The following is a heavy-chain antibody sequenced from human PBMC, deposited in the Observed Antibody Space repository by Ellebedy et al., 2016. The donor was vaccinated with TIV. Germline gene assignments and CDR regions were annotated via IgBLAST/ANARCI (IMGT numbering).Heavy chain of an antibody. Sequence: PGGSLRLSCAASGFTFSTHAMHWLRQAPAKGLEWVGFIWADGSEKLYADSVKGRFTISRDNSKNTVYLQINSLRVDDTAVYYCAAEPPNNGWQLVHWGQGALVTVSS. CDR2: IWADGSEK. D-gene: IGHD5-24*01. J-gene: IGHJ4*02. CDR1: GFTFSTHA. CDR3: AAEPPNNGWQLVH. V-gene: IGHV3-30*02.